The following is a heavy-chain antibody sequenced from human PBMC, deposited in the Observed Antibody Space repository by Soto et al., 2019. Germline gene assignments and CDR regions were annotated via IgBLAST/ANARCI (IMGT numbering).Heavy chain of an antibody. D-gene: IGHD5-18*01. CDR2: IHPADSDT. Sequence: GESLKISCKGSGYNFATDWIGWVRQMPGKGLECMGIIHPADSDTRYSPSFQGQVTISADKSISTAYLQWSSLKASDTAMYYCARYWHSYSLNYYRGMDVWGQGTTVTVSS. V-gene: IGHV5-51*01. CDR1: GYNFATDW. J-gene: IGHJ6*02. CDR3: ARYWHSYSLNYYRGMDV.